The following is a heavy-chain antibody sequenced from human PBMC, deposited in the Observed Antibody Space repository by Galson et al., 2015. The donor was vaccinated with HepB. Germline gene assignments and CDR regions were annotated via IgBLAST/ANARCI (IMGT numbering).Heavy chain of an antibody. CDR3: ARDPRCSSTSCYPVDYYYYMDV. CDR1: GFNFSNYN. Sequence: SLRLSCAASGFNFSNYNMNWVRQAPGKGLEWVPFISSGSSTIDYTDSVKGRFTISRDNAKNSLYLQMNRLRAEDTAVYYCARDPRCSSTSCYPVDYYYYMDVWGKGTTVTVSS. D-gene: IGHD2-2*01. J-gene: IGHJ6*03. CDR2: ISSGSSTI. V-gene: IGHV3-48*01.